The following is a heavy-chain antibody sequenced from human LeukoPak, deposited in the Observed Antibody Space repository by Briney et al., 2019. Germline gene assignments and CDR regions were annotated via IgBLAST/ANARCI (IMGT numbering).Heavy chain of an antibody. V-gene: IGHV3-23*01. CDR2: ISGSGGST. J-gene: IGHJ3*02. D-gene: IGHD5-24*01. CDR3: AKDRGDGYTDAFDI. Sequence: GGSLRLSCAASGFTVSSNYMSWVRQAPGKGLEWVSAISGSGGSTYYADSVKGRFTISRDNSKNTLYLQMNSLRAEDTAVYYCAKDRGDGYTDAFDIWGQGTMVTVSS. CDR1: GFTVSSNY.